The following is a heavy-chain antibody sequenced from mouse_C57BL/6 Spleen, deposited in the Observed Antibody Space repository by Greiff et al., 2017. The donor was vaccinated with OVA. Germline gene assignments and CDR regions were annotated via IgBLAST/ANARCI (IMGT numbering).Heavy chain of an antibody. CDR1: GYSITSGYY. Sequence: EVQLQESGPGLVKPSQSLSLTCSVTGYSITSGYYWNWIRQFPGIKLEWMGYISYDGSNNYNPSLKNRISITRDTSKNQFFLKLNSVTTEDTATYYCARDGAYKGGYYAMDYWGQGTSVTVSS. V-gene: IGHV3-6*01. J-gene: IGHJ4*01. CDR3: ARDGAYKGGYYAMDY. CDR2: ISYDGSN. D-gene: IGHD2-10*01.